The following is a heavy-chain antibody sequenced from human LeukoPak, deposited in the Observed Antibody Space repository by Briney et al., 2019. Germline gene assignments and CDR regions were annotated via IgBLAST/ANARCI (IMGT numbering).Heavy chain of an antibody. J-gene: IGHJ6*02. CDR2: IYTSGST. CDR3: ARRGRSLYGMDV. Sequence: SETLSLTCTVSGGSISTYYWSWIRQPAEKGLEWIGRIYTSGSTNYNPSLKSRVTMSVDTSKKQFSLKLSSVTAADTAVYYCARRGRSLYGMDVWGQGTTVTVSS. D-gene: IGHD3-16*01. V-gene: IGHV4-4*07. CDR1: GGSISTYY.